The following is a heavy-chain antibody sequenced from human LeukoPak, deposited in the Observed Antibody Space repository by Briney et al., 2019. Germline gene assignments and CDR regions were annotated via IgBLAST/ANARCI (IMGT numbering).Heavy chain of an antibody. V-gene: IGHV3-30-3*01. CDR1: GFTFSSYA. D-gene: IGHD2-21*02. CDR2: ISYDGSNK. Sequence: QPGGSLRLSCAASGFTFSSYAMHWVRQAPGKGLEWVAVISYDGSNKYYADSVKGRFTISRDNSKNTLYLQMNSLRAEDTAVYYCAKVGSHCGGDCPPLDWGQGTLVTVSS. J-gene: IGHJ4*02. CDR3: AKVGSHCGGDCPPLD.